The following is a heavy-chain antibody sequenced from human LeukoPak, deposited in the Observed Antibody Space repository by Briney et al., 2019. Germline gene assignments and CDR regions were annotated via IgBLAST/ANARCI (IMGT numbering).Heavy chain of an antibody. Sequence: SETLSLTCSVSGGSVSSGDYYWNWNRQPPGKGLEWVGYIYYSGSTNYNPSLKSRLSISVDRSKNQFSLKLKSVTAADTAVYYCARDNSALDYWGQGTLVTVSS. J-gene: IGHJ4*02. CDR2: IYYSGST. CDR3: ARDNSALDY. V-gene: IGHV4-61*08. CDR1: GGSVSSGDYY. D-gene: IGHD2-21*01.